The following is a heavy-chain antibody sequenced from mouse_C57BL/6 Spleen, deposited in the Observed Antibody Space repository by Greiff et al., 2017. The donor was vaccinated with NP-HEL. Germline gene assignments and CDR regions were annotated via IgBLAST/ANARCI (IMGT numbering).Heavy chain of an antibody. CDR1: GFSLTSYG. CDR2: IWSGGST. CDR3: ARNGGGLPAWFAY. D-gene: IGHD2-4*01. Sequence: VKLVESGPGLVQPSQSLSITCTVSGFSLTSYGVHWVRQSPGKGLEWLGVIWSGGSTDYNAAFISRLSISKDNSKSQVFFKMNSLQADDTAIYYCARNGGGLPAWFAYWGQGTLVTVSA. J-gene: IGHJ3*01. V-gene: IGHV2-2*01.